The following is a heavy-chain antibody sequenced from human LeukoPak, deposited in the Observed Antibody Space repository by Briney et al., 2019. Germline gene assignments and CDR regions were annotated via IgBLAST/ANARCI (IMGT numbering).Heavy chain of an antibody. V-gene: IGHV3-74*01. CDR1: GFTFSSYW. J-gene: IGHJ4*02. CDR3: ARVYYYGSGSSLGYFDY. D-gene: IGHD3-10*01. CDR2: INSDGSST. Sequence: GGSLRLSCAASGFTFSSYWMHWVRQAPGKGLVWVSRINSDGSSTSYADSVKGRFTISRDNAKNTLYLQMNSLRAEDTAVYYCARVYYYGSGSSLGYFDYWGQGTLVTVSS.